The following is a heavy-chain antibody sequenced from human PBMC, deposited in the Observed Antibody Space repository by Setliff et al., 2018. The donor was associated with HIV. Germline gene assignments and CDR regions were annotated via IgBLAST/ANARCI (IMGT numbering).Heavy chain of an antibody. CDR3: AKAGPGDWYFDL. V-gene: IGHV3-7*01. J-gene: IGHJ2*01. Sequence: HPGGSLRLSCAASGFTFNNYWIIWVRQAPGKGLEWVANINQDGSHKYYVDSVKGRFTISRDNAKNSLYLQMNSLRAEDTAVYYCAKAGPGDWYFDLWGRGTLVTVSS. CDR1: GFTFNNYW. CDR2: INQDGSHK. D-gene: IGHD3-10*01.